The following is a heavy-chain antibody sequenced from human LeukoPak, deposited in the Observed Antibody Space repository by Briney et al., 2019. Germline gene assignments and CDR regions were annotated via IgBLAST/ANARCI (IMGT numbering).Heavy chain of an antibody. CDR2: INQIGST. Sequence: SETLSLTCAVYGGSFSGYYWSWIRQPPGKGPEWIGEINQIGSTNYNPSLKSRVTISVDTSKNQFSLKLSSVTAADTAVYYCARALPAVGNYYDSSGYYDYWGQGTLVTVSS. CDR3: ARALPAVGNYYDSSGYYDY. J-gene: IGHJ4*02. V-gene: IGHV4-34*01. CDR1: GGSFSGYY. D-gene: IGHD3-22*01.